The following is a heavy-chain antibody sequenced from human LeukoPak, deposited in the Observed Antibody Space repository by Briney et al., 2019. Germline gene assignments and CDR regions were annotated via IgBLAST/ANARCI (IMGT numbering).Heavy chain of an antibody. J-gene: IGHJ2*01. V-gene: IGHV1-46*01. Sequence: ASVKVSCKASGYTFTSYGISWVRQATGQGLEWMGMINPSGGTTSYARKFQGRVTMTRDTSTSTVYMELSSLRSEDTAVYYCARGRLSRWYFDLWGRGTLVTVSS. CDR3: ARGRLSRWYFDL. CDR1: GYTFTSYG. D-gene: IGHD6-25*01. CDR2: INPSGGTT.